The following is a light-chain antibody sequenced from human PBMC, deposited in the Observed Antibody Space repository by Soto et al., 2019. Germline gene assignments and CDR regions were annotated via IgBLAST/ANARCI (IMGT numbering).Light chain of an antibody. CDR3: MQALQLRT. CDR2: WGS. V-gene: IGKV2-28*01. J-gene: IGKJ5*01. CDR1: QSLLHSNGYNY. Sequence: DIVMTQSPLSLPVTPGEPASISCRSSQSLLHSNGYNYLDWYLQKPGQSPQLLIYWGSNRASGVPDRFSGSGSGTDFTLKISRVEAEDVGVYYCMQALQLRTFGQGTRLEIK.